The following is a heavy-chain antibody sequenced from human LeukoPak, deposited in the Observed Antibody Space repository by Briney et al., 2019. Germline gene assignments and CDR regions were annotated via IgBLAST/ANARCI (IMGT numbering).Heavy chain of an antibody. CDR3: ARTTVTSGPYWYFDL. Sequence: GGSLRLSCAASGFTLSNYDMHWVRQATGEGLGWVSGIDIAGDTYYPGSVRGRFTISRENAENSLYLQMNSLRAGDTGVYYCARTTVTSGPYWYFDLWGRGTLVTVS. V-gene: IGHV3-13*01. CDR2: IDIAGDT. CDR1: GFTLSNYD. J-gene: IGHJ2*01. D-gene: IGHD4-17*01.